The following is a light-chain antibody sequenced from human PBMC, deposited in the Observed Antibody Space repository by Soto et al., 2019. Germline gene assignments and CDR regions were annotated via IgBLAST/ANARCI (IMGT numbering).Light chain of an antibody. Sequence: EIVLTQSPATLSLSPGERATLSCRASQSVGTFLGWYQQKPGQAPRLIIYDASNRATGVPARFSGTGSGTDFALTISIVEPEAVAVYYCQHRTNWPRTFGQGTKLDIK. V-gene: IGKV3-11*01. CDR3: QHRTNWPRT. J-gene: IGKJ2*01. CDR1: QSVGTF. CDR2: DAS.